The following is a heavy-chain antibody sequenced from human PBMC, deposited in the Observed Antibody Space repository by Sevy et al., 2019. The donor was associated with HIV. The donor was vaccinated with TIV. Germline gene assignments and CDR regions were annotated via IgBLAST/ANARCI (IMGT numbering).Heavy chain of an antibody. CDR1: GFSFSTYW. Sequence: GGFLRLSCAASGFSFSTYWMTWVRQAPGKGLEWVATMNQDGTERDYVDSVKVRFTISRDNTKTSLFLQMNSLSAEDTGVYYCVREGLGGFSYSLDCWGQGTLVTVSS. CDR2: MNQDGTER. J-gene: IGHJ4*02. D-gene: IGHD3-16*01. V-gene: IGHV3-7*01. CDR3: VREGLGGFSYSLDC.